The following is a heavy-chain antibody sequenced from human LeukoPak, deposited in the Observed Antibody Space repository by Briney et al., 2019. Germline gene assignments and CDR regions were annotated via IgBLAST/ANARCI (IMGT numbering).Heavy chain of an antibody. V-gene: IGHV3-30*02. Sequence: PGGSLRLSCAASGFIFSTYGMHWVRQAPGKGLEWVAFIRYDGSNKYYADSVKGRFTISRDNSKNTLYLQMNSLRPEDTAVYYCAKDGGYSKRLVVAGRTETRSERDGQFDYWGQGTLVTVSS. J-gene: IGHJ4*02. D-gene: IGHD2-2*01. CDR3: AKDGGYSKRLVVAGRTETRSERDGQFDY. CDR1: GFIFSTYG. CDR2: IRYDGSNK.